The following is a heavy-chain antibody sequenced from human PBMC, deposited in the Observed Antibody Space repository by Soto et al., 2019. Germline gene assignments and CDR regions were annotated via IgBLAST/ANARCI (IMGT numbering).Heavy chain of an antibody. CDR1: GFSFNSYA. CDR2: ISATGYYL. D-gene: IGHD1-26*01. V-gene: IGHV3-21*01. Sequence: EVQLVESGGGLVKPGGSLRLSCVASGFSFNSYAMNWVRLAPGKGPEWVATISATGYYLYYADSVRGRFTISRDNTKKLLFLQMSSLRAEDTAVYYCVRDFSRIVGATADAFDIWGQGTTVTVSS. CDR3: VRDFSRIVGATADAFDI. J-gene: IGHJ3*02.